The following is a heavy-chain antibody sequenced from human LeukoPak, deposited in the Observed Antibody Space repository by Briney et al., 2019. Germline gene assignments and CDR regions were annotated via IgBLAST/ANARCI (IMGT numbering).Heavy chain of an antibody. D-gene: IGHD3-22*01. Sequence: GGSLRLSCAASGFTFSSYAMHWVRQAPGKGLEWVAVISYDGSNKYYADSVKGRFTISRDNSKNTLYLQMNSLRAEDTAVYYCAKDRNYDSSGYPPDAFDIWGQGTMVTVSS. CDR3: AKDRNYDSSGYPPDAFDI. V-gene: IGHV3-30-3*01. CDR2: ISYDGSNK. CDR1: GFTFSSYA. J-gene: IGHJ3*02.